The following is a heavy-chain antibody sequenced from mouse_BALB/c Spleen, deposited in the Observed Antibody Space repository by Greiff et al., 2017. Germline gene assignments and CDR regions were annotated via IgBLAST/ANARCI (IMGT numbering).Heavy chain of an antibody. CDR1: GFNIKDYY. CDR2: IDPENGNT. J-gene: IGHJ3*01. D-gene: IGHD2-4*01. Sequence: VQLQQSGAELVRPGALVKLSCKASGFNIKDYYMHWVKQRPEQGLEWIGWIDPENGNTIYDPKFQGKASITADTSSNTAYLQLSSLTSEDTAVYYCARSTMIKGWFAYWGQGTLVTVSA. CDR3: ARSTMIKGWFAY. V-gene: IGHV14-1*02.